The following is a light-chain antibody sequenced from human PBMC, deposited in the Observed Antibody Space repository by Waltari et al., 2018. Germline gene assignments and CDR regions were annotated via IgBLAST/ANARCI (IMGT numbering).Light chain of an antibody. J-gene: IGKJ2*01. CDR3: QQYSSFST. Sequence: DIQMTQSPSTLSASVGDRVTISCRASQRVGTWLAWYQQKPGKAPKRLIYMASSLESGVPSRFSGSGSGTEVTVTISSLQPDDFATYSCQQYSSFSTFGQGTKV. CDR2: MAS. V-gene: IGKV1-5*03. CDR1: QRVGTW.